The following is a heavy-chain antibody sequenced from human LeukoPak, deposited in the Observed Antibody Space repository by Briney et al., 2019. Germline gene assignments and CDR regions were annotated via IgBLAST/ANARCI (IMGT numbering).Heavy chain of an antibody. CDR2: ISYDGSNK. CDR1: GSTFSSYA. Sequence: PGRSLRLSCAASGSTFSSYAMHWVRQAPGKGLEWVAVISYDGSNKYYADSVKGRFTISRDNSKNTLYLQMNSLRAEDTAVYYCARDRGDYGDIPYGMDVWGQGTTVTVSS. J-gene: IGHJ6*02. CDR3: ARDRGDYGDIPYGMDV. V-gene: IGHV3-30-3*01. D-gene: IGHD4-17*01.